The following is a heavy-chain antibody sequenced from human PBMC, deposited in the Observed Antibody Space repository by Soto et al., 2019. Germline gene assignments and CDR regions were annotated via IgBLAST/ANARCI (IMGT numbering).Heavy chain of an antibody. CDR1: GFTFSSYG. V-gene: IGHV3-33*01. Sequence: QVQLVESGGGVVQPGRSLRLSCAASGFTFSSYGMHWVRQAPGKGLEWVAVIWYDGSNKYYADSVKGRFTISRDNSKNTLYLQMNGLRAEDTAVYYCAREDCSGGSCPSHYFDYWGQGTLVTVSS. D-gene: IGHD2-15*01. CDR3: AREDCSGGSCPSHYFDY. J-gene: IGHJ4*02. CDR2: IWYDGSNK.